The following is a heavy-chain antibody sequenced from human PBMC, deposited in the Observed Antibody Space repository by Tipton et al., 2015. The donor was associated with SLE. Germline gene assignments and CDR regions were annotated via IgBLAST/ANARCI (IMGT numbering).Heavy chain of an antibody. V-gene: IGHV3-21*03. D-gene: IGHD1-26*01. CDR1: GFTFTTYT. Sequence: SLRLSCSASGFTFTTYTMNWVRLAPGKGLEWVSSISSSSSSTYYEDSVKGRFTISRDNAKNLLYLQMNSLRAEDTAVYYCVRAVGALGRYYFDSWGQGALVTVSS. CDR2: ISSSSSST. CDR3: VRAVGALGRYYFDS. J-gene: IGHJ4*02.